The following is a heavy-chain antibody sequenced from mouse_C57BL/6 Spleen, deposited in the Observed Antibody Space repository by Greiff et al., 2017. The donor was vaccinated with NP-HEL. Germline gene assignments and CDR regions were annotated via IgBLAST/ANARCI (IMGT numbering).Heavy chain of an antibody. D-gene: IGHD1-1*01. CDR2: IYPGDGDT. Sequence: VKLQESGPELVKPGASVKISCKASGYAFSSSWMNWVKQRPGKGLEWIGRIYPGDGDTNYNGKFKGKATLTADKSSSTAYMQLSSLTSEDSAVYFCARSGYYYGSSYYAMDYWGQGTSVTVSS. CDR1: GYAFSSSW. J-gene: IGHJ4*01. V-gene: IGHV1-82*01. CDR3: ARSGYYYGSSYYAMDY.